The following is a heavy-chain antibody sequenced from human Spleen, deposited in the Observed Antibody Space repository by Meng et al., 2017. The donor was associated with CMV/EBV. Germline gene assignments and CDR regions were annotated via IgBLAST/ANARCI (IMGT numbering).Heavy chain of an antibody. D-gene: IGHD2-2*02. CDR3: ARYCSSDSCYTKKGHYAMDV. V-gene: IGHV1-69*02. J-gene: IGHJ6*02. CDR1: GGTFSSYT. CDR2: IIPILGIA. Sequence: SVRVSCKASGGTFSSYTISWVRQAPGQGLEWMGRIIPILGIANYAQKFQGRVTITADKSTSTAYMELSSLRSGDTAVYYCARYCSSDSCYTKKGHYAMDVWGQGTTVTVSS.